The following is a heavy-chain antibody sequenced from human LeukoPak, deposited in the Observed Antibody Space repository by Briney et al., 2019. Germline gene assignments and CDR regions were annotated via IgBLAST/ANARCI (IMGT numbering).Heavy chain of an antibody. D-gene: IGHD6-13*01. V-gene: IGHV3-48*02. J-gene: IGHJ4*02. CDR2: ISSSSSTI. CDR1: GFTFSSYS. Sequence: SGGSLRLSCAASGFTFSSYSMNWVRQAPGKGLEWVSYISSSSSTIYYADSVKGRFTISRDNAKNSLYLQMNSLRDEDTAVYYCARDGYSSSWQNYFDYWGQGTLVTVSS. CDR3: ARDGYSSSWQNYFDY.